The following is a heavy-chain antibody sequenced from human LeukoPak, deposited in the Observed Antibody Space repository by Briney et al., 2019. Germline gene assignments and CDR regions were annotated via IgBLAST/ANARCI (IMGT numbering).Heavy chain of an antibody. J-gene: IGHJ4*02. CDR1: GGSISSGSYY. V-gene: IGHV4-61*02. CDR2: IYTSGST. CDR3: ARSTSSAASGNRNDY. Sequence: SETLSLTCTVSGGSISSGSYYWSWIRQPAGKGLEWIGRIYTSGSTNYNPSLKSRVTISVDKSKNQFSLKLSSVTAADTAVYYCARSTSSAASGNRNDYWGQGTLVTVSS. D-gene: IGHD6-19*01.